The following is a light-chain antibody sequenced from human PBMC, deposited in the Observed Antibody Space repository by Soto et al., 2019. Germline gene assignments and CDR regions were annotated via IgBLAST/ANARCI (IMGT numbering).Light chain of an antibody. V-gene: IGLV1-44*01. CDR1: SSNIGSNT. J-gene: IGLJ1*01. CDR2: SNN. Sequence: QSVLTRPPSASGTPGQRVTISCSGSSSNIGSNTVNWYQQLPGTAPKLLIYSNNQRPSGVPDRFSGSKSGTSASLAISGFQSEDEADYYCAAWDDSLNGYVFGTGTKVTVL. CDR3: AAWDDSLNGYV.